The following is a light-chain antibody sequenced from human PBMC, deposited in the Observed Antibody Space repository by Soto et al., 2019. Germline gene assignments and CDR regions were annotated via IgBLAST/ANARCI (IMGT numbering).Light chain of an antibody. CDR2: GAS. CDR1: QYIGSN. J-gene: IGKJ5*01. V-gene: IGKV3-15*01. CDR3: QQYNNWPIT. Sequence: EIVITHSAATLSVSPLERSTLSCRASQYIGSNLAWYQQKPGQAPRLLIYGASTRATGIPARFSGSGSGTEFTLTISSLQSEDFAVYYCQQYNNWPITFGQGTRLEIK.